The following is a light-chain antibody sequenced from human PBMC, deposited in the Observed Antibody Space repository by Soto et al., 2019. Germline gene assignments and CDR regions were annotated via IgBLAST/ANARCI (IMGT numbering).Light chain of an antibody. V-gene: IGKV2-28*01. J-gene: IGKJ2*02. CDR2: LGS. CDR3: MQALQTPWT. Sequence: DIVMTQSPLSLPVIPGEPASISCRSSQSLLHGNGYNYLDWYLQKPGQSPQLLIYLGSSRASGVPDRFSGSGSGTDFTLKISRVEAEDVGVYYCMQALQTPWTFGQGTKLEIK. CDR1: QSLLHGNGYNY.